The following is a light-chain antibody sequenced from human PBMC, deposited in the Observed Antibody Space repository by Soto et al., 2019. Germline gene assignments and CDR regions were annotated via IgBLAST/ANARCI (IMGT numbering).Light chain of an antibody. Sequence: DIQMTQSPSTLSGSVGDRVTITCRASQTISSWLAWYQQKSGQAPKLLISAASTLQSGVPSRFSGSGSGTEFTLTISSLQPDDFATYYCQQYNSLWTFGQGTKVDIK. J-gene: IGKJ1*01. CDR2: AAS. CDR3: QQYNSLWT. CDR1: QTISSW. V-gene: IGKV1-5*01.